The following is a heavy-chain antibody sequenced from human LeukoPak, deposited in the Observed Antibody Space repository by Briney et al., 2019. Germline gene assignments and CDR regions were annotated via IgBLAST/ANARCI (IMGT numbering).Heavy chain of an antibody. CDR1: GGSFSGYY. V-gene: IGHV4-34*01. J-gene: IGHJ3*02. CDR3: ARGSGGGQWLPPIAFDI. CDR2: INHSGST. Sequence: ASETLSLTCAVYGGSFSGYYWSWIRQPPGKGLEWIGEINHSGSTNYNPSLKSRVTISVDTSKNQFSLKLSSVTAADTAVYYCARGSGGGQWLPPIAFDIWGQGTMVTVSS. D-gene: IGHD6-19*01.